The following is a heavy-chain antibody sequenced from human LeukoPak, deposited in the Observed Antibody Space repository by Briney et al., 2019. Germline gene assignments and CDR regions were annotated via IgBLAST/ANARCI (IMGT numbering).Heavy chain of an antibody. CDR1: GGSISSYY. V-gene: IGHV4-59*01. Sequence: TSETLSLTCTVSGGSISSYYWSWIRQPPGKGLEWIGYIYYSGSTNYNPSLKSRVTISVDTSKNQFSLKLGSVTAADTAVYYCARDVKYYYGSGSRIGSYNAFDIWGQGTMVTVSS. CDR2: IYYSGST. D-gene: IGHD3-10*01. J-gene: IGHJ3*02. CDR3: ARDVKYYYGSGSRIGSYNAFDI.